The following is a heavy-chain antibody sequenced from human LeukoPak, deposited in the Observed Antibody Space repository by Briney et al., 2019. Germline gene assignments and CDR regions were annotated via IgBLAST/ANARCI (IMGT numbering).Heavy chain of an antibody. Sequence: EASVKVSCKASGYTFSSYGISWVRQAPGQGLEWMGWISAYNGNTNYAQNLQGRVTMTTDTSTSTAYMELRSLRSDDTAVYYCARDLKRGYSSGRYSWGTGSSNDYWGQGTLVTVSS. J-gene: IGHJ4*02. CDR1: GYTFSSYG. V-gene: IGHV1-18*01. CDR3: ARDLKRGYSSGRYSWGTGSSNDY. CDR2: ISAYNGNT. D-gene: IGHD6-19*01.